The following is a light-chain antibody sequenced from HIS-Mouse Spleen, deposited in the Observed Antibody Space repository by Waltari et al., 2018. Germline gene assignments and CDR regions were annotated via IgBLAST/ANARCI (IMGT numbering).Light chain of an antibody. Sequence: SSELTQDPAVSVALGQTVRITCQGDSLRSYYASWYQQKPGQAPGIVIYGKNNRTSGIQDRFSGASSGNTASLTITGAQAEDEADYYCNSRDSSGNHLVVFGGGTKLTVL. CDR3: NSRDSSGNHLVV. J-gene: IGLJ2*01. CDR1: SLRSYY. V-gene: IGLV3-19*01. CDR2: GKN.